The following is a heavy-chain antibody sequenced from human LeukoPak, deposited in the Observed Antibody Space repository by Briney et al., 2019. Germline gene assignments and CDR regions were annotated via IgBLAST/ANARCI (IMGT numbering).Heavy chain of an antibody. CDR2: IIPIFGIA. V-gene: IGHV1-69*04. CDR1: GGTFSSYA. Sequence: SVKVSCKASGGTFSSYAISWVRQAPGQELEWMGRIIPIFGIANYAQKFQGRVTITADKSTSTAYMELSSLRSEDTAVYYCARGGVEFDYWGQGTLVTVSS. D-gene: IGHD2-15*01. CDR3: ARGGVEFDY. J-gene: IGHJ4*02.